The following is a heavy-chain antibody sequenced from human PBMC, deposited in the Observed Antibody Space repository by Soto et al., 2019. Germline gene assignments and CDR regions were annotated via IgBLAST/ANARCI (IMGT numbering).Heavy chain of an antibody. CDR1: GGTFSSYA. CDR2: IIPIFGTA. J-gene: IGHJ6*02. CDR3: ASPTREWLPPARDYYYGMDV. V-gene: IGHV1-69*06. Sequence: QVQLVQSGAEVKKPGSSVKVSCKASGGTFSSYAISWVRQAPGQGLEGMGGIIPIFGTANYAQKFQGRVTITAAKSTSTASMELRSLRSEDTAVYYCASPTREWLPPARDYYYGMDVWGQGTTVAVSS. D-gene: IGHD3-3*01.